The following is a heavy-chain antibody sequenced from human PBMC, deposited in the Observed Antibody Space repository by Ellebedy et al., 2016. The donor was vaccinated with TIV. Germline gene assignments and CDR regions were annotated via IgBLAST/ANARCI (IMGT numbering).Heavy chain of an antibody. Sequence: GESLKISXAASGFTFSSYWMSWVRQAPGKGLEWVANIKQDGSEKYYVDSVKGRFTISRDNAKNSLYLQMNSLRAEDTAVYYCARDLYYYGSGSYVGYWGQGTLVTVSS. D-gene: IGHD3-10*01. CDR2: IKQDGSEK. V-gene: IGHV3-7*01. CDR3: ARDLYYYGSGSYVGY. CDR1: GFTFSSYW. J-gene: IGHJ4*02.